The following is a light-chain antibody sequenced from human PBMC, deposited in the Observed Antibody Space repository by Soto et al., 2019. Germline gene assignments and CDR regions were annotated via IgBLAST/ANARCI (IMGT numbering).Light chain of an antibody. CDR3: QQYPFT. CDR2: KAS. V-gene: IGKV1-5*03. CDR1: QSIGSW. J-gene: IGKJ1*01. Sequence: DIQMTQSPSTLSAFVGDRVTITCRASQSIGSWLAWYQQKPGKAPKLLIYKASSLESGVPSRFSGSGSGTEFTLTISSLQPDDFATYYCQQYPFTFGQGTKVEIK.